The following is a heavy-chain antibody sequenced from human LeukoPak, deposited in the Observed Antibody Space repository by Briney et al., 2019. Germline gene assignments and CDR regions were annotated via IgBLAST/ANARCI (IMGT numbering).Heavy chain of an antibody. CDR3: ARAYRDCPTSSCPPFDY. D-gene: IGHD2-2*01. V-gene: IGHV4-30-2*01. Sequence: SETLSLTCAVSGGSISSGGYYWSWIRQPPGKGLEWIGYIYHSGNTYYNPSLKSRVTISVDTSKNQFSLKLSSVTAADTAVYYCARAYRDCPTSSCPPFDYWGQGALVTVSS. CDR2: IYHSGNT. CDR1: GGSISSGGYY. J-gene: IGHJ4*02.